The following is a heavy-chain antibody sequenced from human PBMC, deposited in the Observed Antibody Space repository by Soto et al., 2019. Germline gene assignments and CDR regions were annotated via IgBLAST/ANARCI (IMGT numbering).Heavy chain of an antibody. Sequence: QLQLVQYDTELKKPGASVMVSCKASGYTFTNYGITWVRQAPGQGLEWMGWINADYGNTNYEQKFQGRVTMTTDTSTNTAYMELRSLRSDDTAVYYCARKSLSNFNWFDPWGQGTLVTVSS. D-gene: IGHD4-4*01. CDR1: GYTFTNYG. CDR3: ARKSLSNFNWFDP. CDR2: INADYGNT. J-gene: IGHJ5*02. V-gene: IGHV1-18*04.